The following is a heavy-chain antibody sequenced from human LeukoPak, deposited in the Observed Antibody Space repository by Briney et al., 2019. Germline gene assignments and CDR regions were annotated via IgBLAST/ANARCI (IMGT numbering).Heavy chain of an antibody. CDR3: ARVRDYYDSSGYPYYYYYYMDV. J-gene: IGHJ6*03. CDR2: ISAYNGNT. V-gene: IGHV1-18*01. CDR1: GYTFTSYG. D-gene: IGHD3-22*01. Sequence: ASVKVSRKASGYTFTSYGISWVRQAPGQGLEWMGWISAYNGNTNYAQKLQGRVTMTTDTSTSTAYMELRSLRSDDTAVYYCARVRDYYDSSGYPYYYYYYMDVWGKGTTVTVSS.